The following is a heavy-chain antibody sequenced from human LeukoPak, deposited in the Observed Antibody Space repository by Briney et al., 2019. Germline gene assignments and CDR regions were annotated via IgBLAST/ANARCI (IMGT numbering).Heavy chain of an antibody. CDR3: ARAWWGFDY. CDR2: INHSGST. Sequence: SETLSLTCAVHGVSFSGYYWSWIRQPPGKGLEWIGEINHSGSTNYNPSLKSRVTISVDTSKNQFSLKLSSVTAADTAVYYCARAWWGFDYWGQGTLVTVSS. V-gene: IGHV4-34*01. CDR1: GVSFSGYY. D-gene: IGHD2-8*02. J-gene: IGHJ4*02.